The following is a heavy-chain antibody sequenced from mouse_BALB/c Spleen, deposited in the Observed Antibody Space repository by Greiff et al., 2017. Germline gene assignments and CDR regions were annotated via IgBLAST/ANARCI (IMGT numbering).Heavy chain of an antibody. CDR1: GFSLTSYG. J-gene: IGHJ4*01. V-gene: IGHV2-9*02. D-gene: IGHD2-1*01. Sequence: VKVVESGPGLVAPSQSLSITCTVSGFSLTSYGVHWVRQPPGKGLEWLGVIWAGGSTNYNSALMSRLSISKDNSKSQVFLKMNSLQTDDTAMYYCARGNYEDYYAMDYWGQGTSVTDSS. CDR2: IWAGGST. CDR3: ARGNYEDYYAMDY.